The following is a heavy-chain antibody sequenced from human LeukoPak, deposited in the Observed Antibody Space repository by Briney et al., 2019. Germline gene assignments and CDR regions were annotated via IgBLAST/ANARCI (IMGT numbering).Heavy chain of an antibody. V-gene: IGHV4-39*07. CDR2: IYYSGST. CDR1: GGSISSSSYY. CDR3: ARARRDSVGELNYFDY. D-gene: IGHD1-7*01. Sequence: SETLSLTCTVSGGSISSSSYYWGWIRQPPGKGLEWIGSIYYSGSTYYNPSLKSRVTMSVDKSKNQFSLKLSSVTAADTAVYYCARARRDSVGELNYFDYWGQGTLLTVSS. J-gene: IGHJ4*02.